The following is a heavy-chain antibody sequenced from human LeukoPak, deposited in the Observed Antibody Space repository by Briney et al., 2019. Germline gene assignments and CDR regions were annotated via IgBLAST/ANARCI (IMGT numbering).Heavy chain of an antibody. CDR1: GFAFSSFT. D-gene: IGHD3-10*01. J-gene: IGHJ4*02. CDR2: ISGSSSTV. CDR3: ARVWFGEFGSSFDY. Sequence: GGSLRLSCVAAGFAFSSFTMNWVRQAPGKGLEWVSYISGSSSTVYYADSVKGRFTISRDNAKNSLFLHINSLRAEDTAVYYCARVWFGEFGSSFDYWGQGTLVTVSS. V-gene: IGHV3-48*01.